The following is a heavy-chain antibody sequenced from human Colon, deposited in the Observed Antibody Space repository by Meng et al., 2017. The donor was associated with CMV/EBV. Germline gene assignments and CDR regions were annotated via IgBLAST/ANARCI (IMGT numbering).Heavy chain of an antibody. CDR1: GFTFSSYA. V-gene: IGHV3-30*04. J-gene: IGHJ6*02. Sequence: GGSLRLSCAASGFTFSSYAMHWVRQAPGKGLEWVAVISYDGSNKYYADSVKGRFTISRDNSKNTLYLQMNSLRAEDTAVYYCARDIVVVPAAINYYYYGMDVWGQGTTVT. CDR2: ISYDGSNK. CDR3: ARDIVVVPAAINYYYYGMDV. D-gene: IGHD2-2*02.